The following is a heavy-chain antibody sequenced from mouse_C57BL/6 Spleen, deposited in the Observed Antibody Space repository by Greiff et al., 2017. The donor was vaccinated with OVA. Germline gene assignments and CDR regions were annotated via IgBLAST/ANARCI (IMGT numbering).Heavy chain of an antibody. V-gene: IGHV1-55*01. CDR2: IYPGSGST. J-gene: IGHJ2*01. Sequence: QVQLQQPGAELVKPGASVKMSCKASGYTFTSYWITWVKQRPGQGLEWIGDIYPGSGSTKYNEKFKSKATLTVDTSSSTAYMQLSSLTSEASAVYYCAKEGAYGSGPWGQGTTLTVSS. CDR1: GYTFTSYW. D-gene: IGHD1-1*01. CDR3: AKEGAYGSGP.